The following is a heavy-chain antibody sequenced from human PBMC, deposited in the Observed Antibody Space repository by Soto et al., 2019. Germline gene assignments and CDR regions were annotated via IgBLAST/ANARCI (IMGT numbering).Heavy chain of an antibody. CDR2: IGLAGET. J-gene: IGHJ6*02. Sequence: EVQLVESGGGLVQPGGSLRLSCVASGFTFSIYDMHWVRQATGKGLEWVSAIGLAGETYYSGSVKGRFTISRENAKNSXXXXXXXXXXXXXXXXXXXXXXXXXXXXXXXLGLDVWGQGTTVTVSS. CDR1: GFTFSIYD. CDR3: XXXXXXXXXXXXXLGLDV. V-gene: IGHV3-13*01.